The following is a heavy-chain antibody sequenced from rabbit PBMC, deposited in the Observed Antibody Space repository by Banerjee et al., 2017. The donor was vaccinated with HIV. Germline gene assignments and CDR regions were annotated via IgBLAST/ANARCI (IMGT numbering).Heavy chain of an antibody. V-gene: IGHV1S40*01. CDR1: GFSFVSST. Sequence: QSLEESGGDLVKPGASLTLTCTASGFSFVSSTMCWVRQAPGKGLEWIACIDTGSSGSTDYASWAKGRFTISKTSSTTVTLQMTSLTAADTATYFCARVIGGSGYAMDLWGPGTLVTVS. D-gene: IGHD6-1*01. CDR2: IDTGSSGST. CDR3: ARVIGGSGYAMDL. J-gene: IGHJ4*01.